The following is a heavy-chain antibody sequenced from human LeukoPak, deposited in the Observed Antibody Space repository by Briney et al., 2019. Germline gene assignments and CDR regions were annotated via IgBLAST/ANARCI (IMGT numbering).Heavy chain of an antibody. CDR2: IFPGDSDT. CDR3: ARQDCSGGSCYSYAFDI. D-gene: IGHD2-15*01. CDR1: GYSFTTYW. J-gene: IGHJ3*02. Sequence: GESLKISCKGSGYSFTTYWIGWVRQMPGKGLEWIGIIFPGDSDTTYSPSLQGQVTISADTSINTAYLQWSSLKASDTAMYYCARQDCSGGSCYSYAFDIWGQGTMVTVSS. V-gene: IGHV5-51*01.